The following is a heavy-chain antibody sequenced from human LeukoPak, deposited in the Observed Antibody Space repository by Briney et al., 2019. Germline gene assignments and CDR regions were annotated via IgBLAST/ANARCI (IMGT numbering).Heavy chain of an antibody. Sequence: GGSLRLSCAASGFIFSRYSLNWVRQAPGKGLEWVASISSSGSYRYYADSVKGRLTISRDNAKNSLYLQMNSLRPEDTAVYYCARGVSYAFDLWGQGTMVTVSS. CDR3: ARGVSYAFDL. CDR1: GFIFSRYS. CDR2: ISSSGSYR. V-gene: IGHV3-21*01. J-gene: IGHJ3*01. D-gene: IGHD5/OR15-5a*01.